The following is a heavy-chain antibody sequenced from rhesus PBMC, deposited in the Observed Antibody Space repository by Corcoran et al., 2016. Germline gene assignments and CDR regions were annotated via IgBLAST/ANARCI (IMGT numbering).Heavy chain of an antibody. CDR3: ATIYSSGWLYFDY. J-gene: IGHJ4*01. CDR2: IYGSGSST. Sequence: QLQLQESGPGLVKPSETLSVTCAVSGGSISSSYWSWIRQAPGKGLEWIGYIYGSGSSTNYNPSLKSRVTLSVDTSKNQLSLKLRSVTAADTAVYYCATIYSSGWLYFDYWGQGVLVTVSS. D-gene: IGHD6-31*01. V-gene: IGHV4-169*01. CDR1: GGSISSSY.